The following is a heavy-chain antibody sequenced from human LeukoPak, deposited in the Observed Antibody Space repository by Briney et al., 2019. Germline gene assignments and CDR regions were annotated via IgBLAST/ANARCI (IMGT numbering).Heavy chain of an antibody. CDR2: ISSSSSYI. V-gene: IGHV3-21*01. CDR3: ARVQYSTTYYFDY. Sequence: GGSLRLSCAASGFTFSSYSMNWVRQAPGKGLEWVSSISSSSSYIYYADSVKGRFTISRDNSKNTLYLQMNSLRAEDTAVYYCARVQYSTTYYFDYWGQGTLVTVSS. J-gene: IGHJ4*02. CDR1: GFTFSSYS. D-gene: IGHD6-6*01.